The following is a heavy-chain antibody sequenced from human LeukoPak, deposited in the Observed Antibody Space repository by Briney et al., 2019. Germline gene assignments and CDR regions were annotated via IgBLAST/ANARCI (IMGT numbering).Heavy chain of an antibody. J-gene: IGHJ6*02. Sequence: SETLSLTCTVSGGSISSGDYYWSWIRQPPGKGLEWIGYIYYSGSTNYNPSLKSRVTISVDTSKNQFSLKLSSVTAADTAVYYCARVGGTNYYYYGMDVWGQGTTVTVSS. CDR2: IYYSGST. CDR1: GGSISSGDYY. D-gene: IGHD1-26*01. V-gene: IGHV4-61*08. CDR3: ARVGGTNYYYYGMDV.